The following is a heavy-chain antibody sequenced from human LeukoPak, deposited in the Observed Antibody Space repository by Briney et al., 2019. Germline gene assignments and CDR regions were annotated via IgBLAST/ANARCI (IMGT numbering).Heavy chain of an antibody. CDR2: INAGNGNT. Sequence: ASVKVSCKASGYTFTSYAMHWVRQAPGQRLEWMGWINAGNGNTKYSQKFQGRVTITRDTSASTAYMELNSLRSEDTAVYYCARDPYCGGDCYTYFDYWGQGTLVTVSS. J-gene: IGHJ4*02. CDR3: ARDPYCGGDCYTYFDY. CDR1: GYTFTSYA. D-gene: IGHD2-21*02. V-gene: IGHV1-3*01.